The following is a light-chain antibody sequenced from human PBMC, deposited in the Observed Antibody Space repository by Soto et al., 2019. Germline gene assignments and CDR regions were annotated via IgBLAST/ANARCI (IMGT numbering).Light chain of an antibody. J-gene: IGKJ5*01. CDR3: QQSFSTLLIT. CDR2: AAS. CDR1: QAIRTY. V-gene: IGKV1-39*01. Sequence: IQMTQSPSSLSASVGDGVTITCRASQAIRTYLNWYQQKPGKAPKLLISAASSLQSGVPSRFSARGSGTDFTLTISTLQPEDFATYYCQQSFSTLLITFGQGTRLEVK.